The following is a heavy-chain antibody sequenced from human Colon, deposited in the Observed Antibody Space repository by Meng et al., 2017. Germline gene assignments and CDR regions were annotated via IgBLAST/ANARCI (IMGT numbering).Heavy chain of an antibody. Sequence: HVQPQPWGAGLLKPSETLSLTCAVYGGSFSGYYWSWIRQPPGKGLEWIGEINHSGSTNYNPSLKSRVTISVDTSKNQFSLKLSSVTAADTAVYYCARGRYSGYLPWGQGTLVTVSS. J-gene: IGHJ5*02. CDR1: GGSFSGYY. CDR3: ARGRYSGYLP. CDR2: INHSGST. V-gene: IGHV4-34*01. D-gene: IGHD5-12*01.